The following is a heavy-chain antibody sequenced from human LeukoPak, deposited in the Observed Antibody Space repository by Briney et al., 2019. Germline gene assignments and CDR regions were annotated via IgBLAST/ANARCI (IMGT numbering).Heavy chain of an antibody. Sequence: ASVKVSCKASGYTFTTYDINWVRQATGQGLEWMGWISAYNGHTNYAQHLQGRVTMTTDTSTSTAYMELRSLRSDDTALYYCARGFPPRRNYDSRGYYSYYFDYWGQGTLVTVSS. CDR3: ARGFPPRRNYDSRGYYSYYFDY. CDR2: ISAYNGHT. V-gene: IGHV1-18*01. CDR1: GYTFTTYD. J-gene: IGHJ4*02. D-gene: IGHD3-22*01.